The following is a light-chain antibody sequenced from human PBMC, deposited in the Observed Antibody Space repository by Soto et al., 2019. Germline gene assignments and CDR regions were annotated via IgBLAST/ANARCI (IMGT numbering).Light chain of an antibody. CDR3: SSYEGSNWYV. CDR1: NSDVGGYNY. V-gene: IGLV2-8*01. J-gene: IGLJ1*01. CDR2: EVN. Sequence: QSELTQPPSASGSPGQSVTISCTGTNSDVGGYNYVSWYQQYPGKAPKLIIYEVNERPSGVPDRFSGSKSGNTASLTVSGLQTADEAFYYSSSYEGSNWYVFGT.